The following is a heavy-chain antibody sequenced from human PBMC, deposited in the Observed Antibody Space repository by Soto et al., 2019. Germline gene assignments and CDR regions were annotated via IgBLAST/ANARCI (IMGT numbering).Heavy chain of an antibody. J-gene: IGHJ4*02. V-gene: IGHV3-23*01. CDR3: AKDRGSSWYGFDY. CDR1: GFTFSSYA. D-gene: IGHD6-13*01. CDR2: ISGSGGST. Sequence: GSLRLSCAASGFTFSSYAMSWVRQAPGKGLEWVSAISGSGGSTYYADSVKGRFTISRNNSNNTLYLQMNSLRAEDTAVYYCAKDRGSSWYGFDYWGQGTLVTVSS.